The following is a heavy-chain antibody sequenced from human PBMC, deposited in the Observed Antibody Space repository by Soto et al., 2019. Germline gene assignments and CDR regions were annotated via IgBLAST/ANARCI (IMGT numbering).Heavy chain of an antibody. CDR1: GFTFSSYG. CDR3: AKDRRAGGNSAFYFDF. Sequence: GSLRLSCVVSGFTFSSYGMSWVRQAPGKGLEWVSAISGSGGSTYYADSVKGRFTISRDKAKNTLILQMNSLRAEDTAVYYCAKDRRAGGNSAFYFDFWGQGAQVTVSS. J-gene: IGHJ4*02. V-gene: IGHV3-23*01. D-gene: IGHD3-16*01. CDR2: ISGSGGST.